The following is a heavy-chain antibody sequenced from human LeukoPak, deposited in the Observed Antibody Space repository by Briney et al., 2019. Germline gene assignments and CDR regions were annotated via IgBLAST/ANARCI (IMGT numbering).Heavy chain of an antibody. Sequence: GGSLRLSCAASGFTLRDYWMSWVRQAPVKGLEWLANIKQDGSEKYYVDSVKGRFTISRDNAENSLYLQMNSLRAEDAAVYYCARSYCSGGTCYRGDYWGQGTLVTVSS. CDR2: IKQDGSEK. CDR3: ARSYCSGGTCYRGDY. CDR1: GFTLRDYW. J-gene: IGHJ4*02. V-gene: IGHV3-7*01. D-gene: IGHD2-15*01.